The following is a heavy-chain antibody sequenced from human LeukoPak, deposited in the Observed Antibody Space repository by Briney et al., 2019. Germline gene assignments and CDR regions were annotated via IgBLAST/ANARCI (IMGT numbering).Heavy chain of an antibody. CDR1: GFTFSSYS. CDR2: ISSSSSYI. CDR3: ARAGNNWNDAAFDI. D-gene: IGHD1-1*01. V-gene: IGHV3-21*01. Sequence: GGSLRLSCAASGFTFSSYSMNWVRQAPGKGLEWVSSISSSSSYIYYADSVKGRFTISRDNAKNSLYLQMNSLRAGDTAVYYCARAGNNWNDAAFDIWGQGTMVTVSS. J-gene: IGHJ3*02.